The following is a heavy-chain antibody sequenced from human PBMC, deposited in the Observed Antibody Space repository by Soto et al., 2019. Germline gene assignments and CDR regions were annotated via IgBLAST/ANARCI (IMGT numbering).Heavy chain of an antibody. V-gene: IGHV1-18*04. J-gene: IGHJ5*01. CDR1: GYTSADFG. Sequence: ASVKVSCKASGYTSADFGISWLRQSPGQGLEWMGWVSGNNGASNPAPKVQGRITMTLDTSTGVSYMALRSLRSDDTAIYYCVRDQKYFRVNGNWFDSWGQGTLVPVSS. D-gene: IGHD2-2*01. CDR2: VSGNNGAS. CDR3: VRDQKYFRVNGNWFDS.